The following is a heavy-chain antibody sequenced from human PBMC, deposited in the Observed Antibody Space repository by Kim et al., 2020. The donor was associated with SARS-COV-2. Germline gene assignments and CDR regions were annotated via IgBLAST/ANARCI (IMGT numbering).Heavy chain of an antibody. CDR3: AKVGRRSGYLEGWFDP. J-gene: IGHJ5*02. CDR1: GFTFDDYA. V-gene: IGHV3-9*01. CDR2: ISWNSGSI. Sequence: GGSLRLSCAASGFTFDDYAMHWVRQAPGKGLEWVSGISWNSGSIGYADSVKGRFTISRDNAKNSLYLQMNSLRAEDTALYYCAKVGRRSGYLEGWFDPWGQGTLVTVSS. D-gene: IGHD3-3*01.